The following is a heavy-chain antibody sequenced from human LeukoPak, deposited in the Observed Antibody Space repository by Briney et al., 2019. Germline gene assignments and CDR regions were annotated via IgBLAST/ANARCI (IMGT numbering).Heavy chain of an antibody. D-gene: IGHD3-22*01. CDR2: IKHSGST. J-gene: IGHJ4*02. CDR1: GGSFSGYY. CDR3: ARGFDSHGFYNYGMYYFDY. Sequence: SETLSLTCAVYGGSFSGYYWSWIRHPPGKGLEWIGEIKHSGSTNYNPSLKSRVTISVDTSKNQFSLKLNSVTAADTAVYYCARGFDSHGFYNYGMYYFDYWGQGTLVTVSS. V-gene: IGHV4-34*01.